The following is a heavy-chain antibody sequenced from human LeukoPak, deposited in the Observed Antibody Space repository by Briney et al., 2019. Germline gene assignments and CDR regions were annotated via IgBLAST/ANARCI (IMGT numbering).Heavy chain of an antibody. CDR1: SGSISSSNYY. J-gene: IGHJ6*02. D-gene: IGHD3-22*01. Sequence: SETLSLTCTVSSGSISSSNYYWSWIRHPPGKGLEWIGYIYHSGRNYYNPSLKSRVTISVDTSKNQFSLKLSSVTAADTAVYYCARDYYYDSSGYYYLTVNYYYYGMDVWGQGTTVTVSS. CDR3: ARDYYYDSSGYYYLTVNYYYYGMDV. V-gene: IGHV4-39*07. CDR2: IYHSGRN.